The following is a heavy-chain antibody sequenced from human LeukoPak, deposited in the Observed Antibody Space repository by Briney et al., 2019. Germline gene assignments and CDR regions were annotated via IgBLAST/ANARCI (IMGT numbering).Heavy chain of an antibody. J-gene: IGHJ4*02. D-gene: IGHD6-19*01. V-gene: IGHV3-23*01. CDR3: ARQSGRSGWYNDY. CDR1: GLTFSGYP. CDR2: ISGSGDGT. Sequence: PGGSLRLSCAASGLTFSGYPMTWVRQAPGKGLEWVSGISGSGDGTYYADSVKGRFTIPRDNSKNTLYLQMNNLRVEDRAVYYCARQSGRSGWYNDYWGQGTLVTVSS.